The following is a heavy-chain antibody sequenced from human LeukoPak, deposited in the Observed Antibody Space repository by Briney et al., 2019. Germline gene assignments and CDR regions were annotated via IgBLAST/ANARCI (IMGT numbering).Heavy chain of an antibody. CDR1: GIPFSDYY. CDR2: ISSSSSYT. Sequence: GGSLRLSCVVSGIPFSDYYMNWIRQAPGKGLEWISYISSSSSYTDYADSVKGRFTISRHTSKNTLYLQMNSLRAEDTAVYYCARESTPLRGAFDPWGPGTLVTVSS. V-gene: IGHV3-11*05. D-gene: IGHD5-24*01. CDR3: ARESTPLRGAFDP. J-gene: IGHJ5*02.